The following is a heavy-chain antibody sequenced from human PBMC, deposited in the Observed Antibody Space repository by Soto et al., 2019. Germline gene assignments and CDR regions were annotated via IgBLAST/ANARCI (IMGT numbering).Heavy chain of an antibody. CDR3: ARWIQLWLSLDY. V-gene: IGHV3-11*01. D-gene: IGHD5-18*01. Sequence: QVPLVESGGGLVKPGGSLRLSCAASGFTFSDYYMSWIRQAPGKGLEWVSYISSSDSTIYYADSVTGGFTISRDNAKNSLYLQMNILSAEDTAVYYCARWIQLWLSLDYWGQGTLVTVSS. CDR1: GFTFSDYY. CDR2: ISSSDSTI. J-gene: IGHJ4*02.